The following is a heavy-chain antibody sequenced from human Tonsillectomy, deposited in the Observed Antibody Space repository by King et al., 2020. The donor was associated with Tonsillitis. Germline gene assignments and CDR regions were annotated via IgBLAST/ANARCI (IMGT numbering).Heavy chain of an antibody. Sequence: VQLVESGGGLVQPGGSLRLSCAASGFTFSTYWMTWVRQAPGKGLEWVANIKQDGSETYYVDSVEGRFTISRDDAKNSLYLQMSSLRAEDTAVYYCARLNYFDTSAYYPNAFDFWGQGTMVTVSS. CDR1: GFTFSTYW. CDR3: ARLNYFDTSAYYPNAFDF. J-gene: IGHJ3*01. V-gene: IGHV3-7*01. D-gene: IGHD3-22*01. CDR2: IKQDGSET.